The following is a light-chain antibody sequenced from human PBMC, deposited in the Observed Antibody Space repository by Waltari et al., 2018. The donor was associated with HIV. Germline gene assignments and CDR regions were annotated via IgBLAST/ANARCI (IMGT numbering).Light chain of an antibody. Sequence: DIVMTHSPYSLAVSLGERANMNFTSSPSVLYRSDTKTYFAWYQHKPGQPTKLLISWTSARESGVPDRFSGNGSGANFTLTIRSLQAEYVAVYYCQQFYGFPWTFGQGTKVEIK. CDR2: WTS. J-gene: IGKJ1*01. CDR1: PSVLYRSDTKTY. CDR3: QQFYGFPWT. V-gene: IGKV4-1*01.